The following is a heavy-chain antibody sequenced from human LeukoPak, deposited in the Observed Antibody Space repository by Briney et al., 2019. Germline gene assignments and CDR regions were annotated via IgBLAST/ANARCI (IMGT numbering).Heavy chain of an antibody. J-gene: IGHJ6*02. CDR2: IIPLFRTA. Sequence: SVKVSCKTYGGTFNNYAINWVPQAPGQGLEWMGGIIPLFRTANYAQNFQGRVTITADESTRTAYMELSSLRSEDTAVYYCARIMEYCSSTSCYYGMDVWGQGTTVTVSS. CDR1: GGTFNNYA. V-gene: IGHV1-69*13. D-gene: IGHD2-2*01. CDR3: ARIMEYCSSTSCYYGMDV.